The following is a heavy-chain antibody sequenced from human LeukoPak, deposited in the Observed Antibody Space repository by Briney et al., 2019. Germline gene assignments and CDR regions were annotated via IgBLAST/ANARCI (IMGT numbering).Heavy chain of an antibody. D-gene: IGHD6-19*01. CDR3: AGRVAVSGSIC. CDR1: GGSVISSHW. J-gene: IGHJ4*02. V-gene: IGHV4-4*02. Sequence: SETLSLTCAVSGGSVISSHWWSWVRQPPGKGLEWIGEIHHSGGTNYIPSLKSRVTVSLDTSKNQFSLRLSSVTAADTAVYYCAGRVAVSGSICWGQGTVVTVSS. CDR2: IHHSGGT.